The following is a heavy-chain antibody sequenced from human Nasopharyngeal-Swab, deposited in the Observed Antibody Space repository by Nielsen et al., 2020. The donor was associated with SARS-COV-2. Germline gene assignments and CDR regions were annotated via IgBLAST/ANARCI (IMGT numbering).Heavy chain of an antibody. D-gene: IGHD5-24*01. Sequence: GASLKISCAASGFTFSSYGMHWVRQAPGKGLEWVAVISYDGSNKYYADSVKGRFTISRDNSKNTLYLQMNSLRAEDTAVYYCARDRGDGYNLYYFDYWGQGTLVTVSS. V-gene: IGHV3-30*03. CDR1: GFTFSSYG. J-gene: IGHJ4*02. CDR2: ISYDGSNK. CDR3: ARDRGDGYNLYYFDY.